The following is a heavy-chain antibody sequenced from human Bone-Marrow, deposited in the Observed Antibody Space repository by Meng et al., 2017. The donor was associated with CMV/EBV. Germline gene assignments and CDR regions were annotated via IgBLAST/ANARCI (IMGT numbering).Heavy chain of an antibody. D-gene: IGHD3-10*01. CDR3: ARATYGSGSYYNPKYYFYF. V-gene: IGHV4-59*01. CDR1: GDSISNYY. Sequence: SETLSLTCTVSGDSISNYYWNWIRQPPGKGLEWIGYIYYSGSTDYNPSLKSRVTISVDTSKNQFSLKLSSVTAADTAVYYCARATYGSGSYYNPKYYFYFWGQGTLVTVSS. CDR2: IYYSGST. J-gene: IGHJ4*02.